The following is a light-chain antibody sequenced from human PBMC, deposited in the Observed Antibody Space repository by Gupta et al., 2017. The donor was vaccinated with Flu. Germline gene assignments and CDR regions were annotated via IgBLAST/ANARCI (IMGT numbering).Light chain of an antibody. CDR3: QQYYLYPVGS. CDR2: AAS. J-gene: IGKJ2*03. Sequence: AIRMTQSPSSFSASTGDRVTITCRASQGISSYLAWYQQKPGKAPKLLIYAASTLQSGVPSRFSSSGSGTAFTLTISSLQSEDYATYYCQQYYLYPVGSFGQGTKLEIK. CDR1: QGISSY. V-gene: IGKV1-8*01.